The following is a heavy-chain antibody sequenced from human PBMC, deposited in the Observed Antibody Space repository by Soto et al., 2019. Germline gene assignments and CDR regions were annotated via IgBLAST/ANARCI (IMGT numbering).Heavy chain of an antibody. CDR1: GFTFSDHY. J-gene: IGHJ4*02. Sequence: EVQLVESGGGLVQPGGSLRLSCAVSGFTFSDHYMDWVRQAPGKGLEWVARSRNKALGYSTEYAASVKGRFTISRDDSAKSLYLQMDSLKIEDTGGYFCIRPMTGTTRGFDYWGQGTLVTVSS. V-gene: IGHV3-72*01. CDR2: SRNKALGYST. CDR3: IRPMTGTTRGFDY. D-gene: IGHD1-1*01.